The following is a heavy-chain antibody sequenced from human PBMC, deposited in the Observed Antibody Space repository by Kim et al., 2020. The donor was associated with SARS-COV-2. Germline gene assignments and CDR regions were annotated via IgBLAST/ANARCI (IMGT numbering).Heavy chain of an antibody. D-gene: IGHD3-16*01. CDR1: GFTFSSYV. Sequence: GGSLRLSCAASGFTFSSYVMHWVRQAPGKGLVWVSRINSDGSTTTYADSVKGRFTISRDNAKNTLYLQMNSLRAEDTAVYYCARASLGVFEYWGQGTLVTVSS. CDR3: ARASLGVFEY. J-gene: IGHJ4*02. CDR2: INSDGSTT. V-gene: IGHV3-74*01.